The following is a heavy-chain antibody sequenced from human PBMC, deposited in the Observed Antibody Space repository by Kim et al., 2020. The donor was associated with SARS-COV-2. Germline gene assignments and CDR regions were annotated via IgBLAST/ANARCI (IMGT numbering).Heavy chain of an antibody. CDR3: ARSLDYYDSSGRGYFDY. J-gene: IGHJ4*01. Sequence: SETLSLTCAVYGGSFSGYYWSWIRQPPGKGLEWIGEINHSGSTNYNPSLKSRVTISVDTSKNQFSLKLSSVTAADTAVYYCARSLDYYDSSGRGYFDYWG. CDR1: GGSFSGYY. D-gene: IGHD3-22*01. V-gene: IGHV4-34*01. CDR2: INHSGST.